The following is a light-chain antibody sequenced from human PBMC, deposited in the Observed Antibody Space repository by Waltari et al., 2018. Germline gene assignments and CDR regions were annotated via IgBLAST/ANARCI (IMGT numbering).Light chain of an antibody. Sequence: EIVLTQSPGTLSLSPGERATLSCGASQSVSSYLAWYHQKPGQAPRLLIYGASSRAPGIPDRISGSGSGTDFTLTISRLEPEDFAVYYCQYYGRSTPTFGQGTKVEV. J-gene: IGKJ1*01. CDR3: QYYGRSTPT. CDR2: GAS. CDR1: QSVSSY. V-gene: IGKV3-20*01.